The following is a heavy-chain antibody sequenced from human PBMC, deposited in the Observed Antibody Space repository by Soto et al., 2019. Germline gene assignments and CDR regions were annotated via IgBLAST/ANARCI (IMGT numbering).Heavy chain of an antibody. J-gene: IGHJ4*02. CDR3: ASLVRAGYFDY. D-gene: IGHD1-26*01. V-gene: IGHV4-59*01. CDR2: IYYSGST. CDR1: GGSISSYY. Sequence: SETRSLTCTVSGGSISSYYWSWIRQPPGKGLEWIGYIYYSGSTNYNPSLKSRVTISVDTSKNQFSLKLSSVTAADTAVYYCASLVRAGYFDYWGQGTLVTVSS.